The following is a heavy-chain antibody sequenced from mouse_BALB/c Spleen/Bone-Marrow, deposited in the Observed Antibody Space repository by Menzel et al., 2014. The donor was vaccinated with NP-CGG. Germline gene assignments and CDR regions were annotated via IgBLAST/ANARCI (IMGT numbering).Heavy chain of an antibody. Sequence: VQLQQSGSVLVRPGASVKLSCKASGYTFTSSWMHWAKQRPGQGLEWIGAIHPNTDNTNYDEKFKGKATLTIDTSSSTAYVDRSSLTSEDSAVYYCARHHRYAYYFDYWGQGTTLTVSS. D-gene: IGHD2-14*01. J-gene: IGHJ2*01. CDR3: ARHHRYAYYFDY. CDR1: GYTFTSSW. V-gene: IGHV1S130*01. CDR2: IHPNTDNT.